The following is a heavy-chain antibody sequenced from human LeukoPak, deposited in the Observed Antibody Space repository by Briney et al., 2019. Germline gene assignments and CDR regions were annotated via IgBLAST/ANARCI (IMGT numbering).Heavy chain of an antibody. V-gene: IGHV3-74*01. CDR3: TRDGTAAKFDY. Sequence: GGSLRLSCAASGFTFSSYWMHWVRQAPGKGLVWVSRINTDGSTTDYADSVKGRFTISRDNAKNTVYLQMNSLRAEDTAVYYCTRDGTAAKFDYWGQGTLLTVSS. CDR2: INTDGSTT. J-gene: IGHJ4*02. D-gene: IGHD6-13*01. CDR1: GFTFSSYW.